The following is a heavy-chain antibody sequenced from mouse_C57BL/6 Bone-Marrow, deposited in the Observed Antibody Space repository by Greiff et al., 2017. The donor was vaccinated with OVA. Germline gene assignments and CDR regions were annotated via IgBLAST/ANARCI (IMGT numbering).Heavy chain of an antibody. Sequence: EVKLVESGGGLVQPGESLKLSCESNEYAFPSHDMSWVRKTPEKRLELVAAINSDGGSTYYPDTMASRFIISRDNTKKTLYLQMSSLRSEDTALYDWARRPTIVTTFYYAMDYWGQGTSVTVSS. D-gene: IGHD2-5*01. CDR1: EYAFPSHD. CDR3: ARRPTIVTTFYYAMDY. CDR2: INSDGGST. V-gene: IGHV5-2*03. J-gene: IGHJ4*01.